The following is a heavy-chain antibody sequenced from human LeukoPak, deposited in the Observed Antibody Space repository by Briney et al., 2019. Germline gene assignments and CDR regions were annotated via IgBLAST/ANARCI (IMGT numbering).Heavy chain of an antibody. CDR3: ARDFPTLGY. J-gene: IGHJ4*02. Sequence: GGSLRLSCAASGFTFSSYSMNWVRQAPGKGLEWVSYISSSSSTIYYAGSVKGRFTISRDNAKNSLYLQMNSLRAEDTAVYYCARDFPTLGYWGQGTLVTVSS. CDR2: ISSSSSTI. CDR1: GFTFSSYS. V-gene: IGHV3-48*01. D-gene: IGHD2/OR15-2a*01.